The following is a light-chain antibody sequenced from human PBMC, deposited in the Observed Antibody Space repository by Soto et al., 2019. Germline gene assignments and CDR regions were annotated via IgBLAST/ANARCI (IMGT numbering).Light chain of an antibody. J-gene: IGKJ1*01. CDR2: AAS. CDR1: QDIRSD. Sequence: DIQMTQSPSSLSASVGDRVTITCRASQDIRSDLGWFQQKPGKAPKRLIYAASTLESGVPSRFSGSRSGTEFTLTISSLQPEDFAVYYCRHYNNWPPWTFGQGTKVDIK. V-gene: IGKV1-17*01. CDR3: RHYNNWPPWT.